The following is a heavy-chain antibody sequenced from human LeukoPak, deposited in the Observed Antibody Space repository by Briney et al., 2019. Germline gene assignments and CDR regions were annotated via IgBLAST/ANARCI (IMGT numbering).Heavy chain of an antibody. V-gene: IGHV3-48*01. CDR2: ISSSSRTI. D-gene: IGHD3-22*01. J-gene: IGHJ4*02. CDR1: GFTFSDYG. CDR3: ARDAGPYSSGYYLYDY. Sequence: GGSLRPSCAASGFTFSDYGMNWVRQAPGRGLEWVSYISSSSRTIYYADSVKGRFTISRDKAKNSLYLQMNSLRAEDTALYYCARDAGPYSSGYYLYDYWGQGALVTVSS.